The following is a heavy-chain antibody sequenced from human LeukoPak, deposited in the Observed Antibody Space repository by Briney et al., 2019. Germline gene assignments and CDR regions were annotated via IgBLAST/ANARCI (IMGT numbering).Heavy chain of an antibody. D-gene: IGHD4-11*01. CDR2: ISSGGGLT. CDR1: GFTFSTYA. J-gene: IGHJ4*02. Sequence: SGGSLRLSCAASGFTFSTYAMSWVRQAPGKGLEWVSTISSGGGLTYYSDSVKGRFTISRDIANSLLYLQMNSLRADDTAVYYCARDLDYSTGFDYWGQGTLVTVSS. V-gene: IGHV3-23*01. CDR3: ARDLDYSTGFDY.